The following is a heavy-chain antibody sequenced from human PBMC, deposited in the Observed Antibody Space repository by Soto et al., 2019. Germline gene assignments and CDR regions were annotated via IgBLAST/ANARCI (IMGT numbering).Heavy chain of an antibody. CDR2: VSDSGETS. CDR1: GFTFNNYA. V-gene: IGHV3-23*01. CDR3: ARWSYLDY. Sequence: DVQLLESGGGLVQPGGSLRLSCAASGFTFNNYAMTWIRQAPGKGLEWVATVSDSGETSLSADSVKGRFTISRDTSQSTLYLQMNSLRADDTAMYYCARWSYLDYWGQGTRVTVSS. J-gene: IGHJ4*02. D-gene: IGHD3-3*01.